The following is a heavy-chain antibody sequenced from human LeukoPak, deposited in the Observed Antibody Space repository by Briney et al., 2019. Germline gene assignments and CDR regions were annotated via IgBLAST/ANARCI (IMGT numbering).Heavy chain of an antibody. D-gene: IGHD3-22*01. CDR1: GYTFTSYY. V-gene: IGHV1-46*01. J-gene: IGHJ6*03. CDR2: INPSGGST. CDR3: ARDSLTYYYDSSGYYRSYYYYYMDV. Sequence: GASVKVSCKASGYTFTSYYMHWVRQAPGQGLEWMGIINPSGGSTSYAQKFQGRVTMTRDTSTSTVYMELSSLRSEDTAVYYCARDSLTYYYDSSGYYRSYYYYYMDVWGKGTTVIISS.